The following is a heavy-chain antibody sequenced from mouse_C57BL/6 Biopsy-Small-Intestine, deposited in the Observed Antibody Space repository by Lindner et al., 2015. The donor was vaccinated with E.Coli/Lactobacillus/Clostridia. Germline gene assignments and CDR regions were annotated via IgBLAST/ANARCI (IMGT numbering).Heavy chain of an antibody. CDR2: IYPRSGNT. D-gene: IGHD1-1*01. Sequence: QLQESGAELARPGXSVKLSCKASGYTFTSYGISWVKQRTGQGLEWIGEIYPRSGNTYYNEKFKGKATLTADKSSSTAYMELRSLTSEDSAVYFCARRNYYGSSHYFDYWGQGTTLTVSS. V-gene: IGHV1-81*01. J-gene: IGHJ2*01. CDR3: ARRNYYGSSHYFDY. CDR1: GYTFTSYG.